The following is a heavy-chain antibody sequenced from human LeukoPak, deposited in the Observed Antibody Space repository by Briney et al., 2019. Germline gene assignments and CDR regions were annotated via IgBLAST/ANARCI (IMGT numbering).Heavy chain of an antibody. Sequence: PGGSLRLSCAASGFTFSSYWMHWVRQAPGKGLVWVSCVEPDGSYTTYADSVKGRFTISRDNAKNTLYLQMNSLRAEDTAVYYCARGCSSTSCPADFWGQGTLVTVSS. CDR1: GFTFSSYW. D-gene: IGHD2-2*01. CDR2: VEPDGSYT. CDR3: ARGCSSTSCPADF. J-gene: IGHJ4*02. V-gene: IGHV3-74*01.